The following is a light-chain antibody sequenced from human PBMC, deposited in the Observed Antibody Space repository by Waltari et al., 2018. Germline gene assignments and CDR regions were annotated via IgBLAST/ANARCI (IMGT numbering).Light chain of an antibody. V-gene: IGKV4-1*01. CDR2: WAS. Sequence: DIVMTQSPESLAVSLGERATIRCKSSQTLLYISNNKNYLSWYQQKPGQPPRRLMYWASTRESGVPDRFSGSGSGTDFTLTIGSLQAEDVAVYYCQQYYDIPYTFGQGTKLEIK. CDR3: QQYYDIPYT. J-gene: IGKJ2*01. CDR1: QTLLYISNNKNY.